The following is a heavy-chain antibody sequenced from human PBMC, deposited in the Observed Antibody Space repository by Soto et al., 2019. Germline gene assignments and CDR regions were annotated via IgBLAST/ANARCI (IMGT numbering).Heavy chain of an antibody. D-gene: IGHD6-19*01. Sequence: PSETLSLTCAVSGDSISTGYYWAWIRQPPGKGLEWIGSIYHSGTTYYNPSLKSRVTISVDTSKNQFSLKLSSVTAADTAVYYCARDRWLGRDYYYGMDVWGQGTTVTVSS. CDR1: GDSISTGYY. CDR3: ARDRWLGRDYYYGMDV. J-gene: IGHJ6*02. CDR2: IYHSGTT. V-gene: IGHV4-38-2*02.